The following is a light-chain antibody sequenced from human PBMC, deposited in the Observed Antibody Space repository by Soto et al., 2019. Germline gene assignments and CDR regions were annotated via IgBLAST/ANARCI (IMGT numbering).Light chain of an antibody. CDR3: QAWDSSTPVV. J-gene: IGLJ2*01. CDR2: QDS. CDR1: KLGDKY. Sequence: SYELTQPPSVSVSPGPTASITCSGDKLGDKYACWYQQKPGQSPVLVIYQDSKRPSGIPERFSGSNSGNTATLTISGTQAMDEADDYCQAWDSSTPVVFGGGTKVTVL. V-gene: IGLV3-1*01.